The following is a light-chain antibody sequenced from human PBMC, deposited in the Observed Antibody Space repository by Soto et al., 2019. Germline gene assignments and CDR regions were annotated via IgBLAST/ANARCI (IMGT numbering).Light chain of an antibody. J-gene: IGKJ5*01. CDR2: DAS. V-gene: IGKV3-11*01. Sequence: EIVLTQSPATVSLSPGERATLSFRASQSVSSYLAWYQQKPGQAPRLLIYDASNRATGIPARFSGSGSGTDFTLTISSLEPEDFAVYYCQQRSNWPTFGQGTRLEIK. CDR1: QSVSSY. CDR3: QQRSNWPT.